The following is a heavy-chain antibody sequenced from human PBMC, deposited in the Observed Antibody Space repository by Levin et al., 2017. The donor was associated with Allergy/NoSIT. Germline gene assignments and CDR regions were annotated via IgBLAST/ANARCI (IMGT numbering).Heavy chain of an antibody. Sequence: PSETLSLTCTVSGGSISSDYWSWIRQPPGKGLEWIGYIYYSGSTNYNPSLKSRVTISVDTSKNQFSLKLSSVTAADTAVYYCARDPTVTSSGYFDYWGQGTLVTVSS. V-gene: IGHV4-59*01. CDR1: GGSISSDY. J-gene: IGHJ4*02. CDR3: ARDPTVTSSGYFDY. D-gene: IGHD4-17*01. CDR2: IYYSGST.